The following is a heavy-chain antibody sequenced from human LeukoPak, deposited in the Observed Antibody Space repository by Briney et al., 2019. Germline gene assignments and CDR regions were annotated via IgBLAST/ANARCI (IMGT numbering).Heavy chain of an antibody. J-gene: IGHJ3*02. CDR3: ARIPYSSSSGPFDI. Sequence: GGSLRLSCAASGFTFSSYSMNWVRQAPGKGLEWVSYISSSSSTIYYADSVKGRFTISRDNARNSLYLQMNNLRAEDTAIYYCARIPYSSSSGPFDIWGQGTMVTVSS. V-gene: IGHV3-48*01. CDR2: ISSSSSTI. D-gene: IGHD2-2*01. CDR1: GFTFSSYS.